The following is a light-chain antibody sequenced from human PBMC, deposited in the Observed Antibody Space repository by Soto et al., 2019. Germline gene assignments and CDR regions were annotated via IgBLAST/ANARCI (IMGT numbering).Light chain of an antibody. CDR2: DVT. Sequence: QSALTQPASVSGSPGQSITISCTGTSSDIGGYKYVSWYQHHPSTAPKLMIYDVTNRPSGVSNRFSGSKSGNTASLTISGLQAEDEGDYYCTSYASSSTPVVFGGGTQLTVL. V-gene: IGLV2-14*03. J-gene: IGLJ2*01. CDR3: TSYASSSTPVV. CDR1: SSDIGGYKY.